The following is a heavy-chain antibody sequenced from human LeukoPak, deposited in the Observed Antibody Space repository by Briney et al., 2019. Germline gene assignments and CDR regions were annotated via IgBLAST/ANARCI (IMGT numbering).Heavy chain of an antibody. J-gene: IGHJ4*02. CDR1: GGSISSYY. D-gene: IGHD6-13*01. V-gene: IGHV4-4*07. CDR3: ASSSSWSYYFDY. Sequence: SSETLSLACTVSGGSISSYYWSWIRQPAGKGLEWIGRIYTSGSTYYNPSLKSRVTISVDTSKNQFSLKLSSVTAADTAVYYCASSSSWSYYFDYWGQGTLVTVSS. CDR2: IYTSGST.